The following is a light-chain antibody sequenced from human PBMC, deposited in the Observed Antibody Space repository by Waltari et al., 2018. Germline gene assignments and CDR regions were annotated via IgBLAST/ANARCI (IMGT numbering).Light chain of an antibody. J-gene: IGKJ5*01. CDR1: QSVSSY. CDR2: GAS. Sequence: EIVLTQSPATLSLSPGERATLSCRASQSVSSYLVWYQQKPGQTPRRLIYGASNRATGIPARFSGSVSGTDFTLTISSLESEDFAVYYCHQRSNWPITFGQGTRLEIK. V-gene: IGKV3-11*01. CDR3: HQRSNWPIT.